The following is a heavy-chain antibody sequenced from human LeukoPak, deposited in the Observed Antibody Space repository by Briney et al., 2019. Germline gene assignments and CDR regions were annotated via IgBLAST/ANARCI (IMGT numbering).Heavy chain of an antibody. CDR2: IYYSGST. D-gene: IGHD5-24*01. CDR1: GGSISSYY. CDR3: ARGVATTRKGFYYFDY. J-gene: IGHJ4*02. Sequence: SETLSLTCTVSGGSISSYYWSWIRQPPGKGLEWIGYIYYSGSTNYNPSLKSRVTISVDTSKNQFSLKLSSVTAADTAVYYCARGVATTRKGFYYFDYWGQGTLVTVSS. V-gene: IGHV4-59*01.